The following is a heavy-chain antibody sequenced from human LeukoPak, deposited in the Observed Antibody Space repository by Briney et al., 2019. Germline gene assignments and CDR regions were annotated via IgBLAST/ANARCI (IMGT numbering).Heavy chain of an antibody. CDR2: IYHTGST. CDR3: ARGDTAPYYFDY. CDR1: GGSISSGGYY. D-gene: IGHD3-16*01. Sequence: PSETLSLTCGVSGGSISSGGYYWTWIRQSPGEGLEWIGYIYHTGSTYYNPSLKSRVTISGDTSKNQFSLTVRSVSAADTALYYCARGDTAPYYFDYWGQGTLVTVSS. V-gene: IGHV4-30-2*06. J-gene: IGHJ4*02.